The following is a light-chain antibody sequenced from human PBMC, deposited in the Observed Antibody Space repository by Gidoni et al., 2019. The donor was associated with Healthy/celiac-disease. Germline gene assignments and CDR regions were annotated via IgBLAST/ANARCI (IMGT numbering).Light chain of an antibody. J-gene: IGKJ2*01. CDR1: QSVSSY. Sequence: VLTPSPATLSLSPGERATLSCRASQSVSSYLAWYQQKPGQAPRLLIYDASNRATGIPARSSGSGSGTDFTLTISSLEPEDFAVYYCQQRSNWPPYTFGQGTKLEIK. V-gene: IGKV3-11*01. CDR3: QQRSNWPPYT. CDR2: DAS.